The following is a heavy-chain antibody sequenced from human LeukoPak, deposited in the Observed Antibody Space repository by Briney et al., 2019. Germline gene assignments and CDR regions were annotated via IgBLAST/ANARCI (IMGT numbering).Heavy chain of an antibody. CDR1: GGSISSYY. CDR3: ARGRVAVAGTGYYYYYYMDV. CDR2: IYTSGST. Sequence: SETLSLTCTVSGGSISSYYWSWIRQPAGKGLEWIGRIYTSGSTNYNPSLKSRVTMSVDTSKNQFSLKLSSVTAADTAVYYCARGRVAVAGTGYYYYYYMDVWGKGTTVTISS. J-gene: IGHJ6*03. D-gene: IGHD6-19*01. V-gene: IGHV4-4*07.